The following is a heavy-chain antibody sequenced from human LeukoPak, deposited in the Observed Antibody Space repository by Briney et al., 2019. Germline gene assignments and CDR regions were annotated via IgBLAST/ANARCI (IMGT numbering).Heavy chain of an antibody. D-gene: IGHD6-13*01. V-gene: IGHV1-8*01. J-gene: IGHJ6*02. CDR1: GYTFTSYD. Sequence: ASVKVSCKASGYTFTSYDINWVRQATGQGLEWMGWMNPNSGNTGYAQKFQGRVTMTRNTSISTAYMELSSLRSEDTAVYYCARGALRGSSWYTIYYYYYGMDVWGQGTTVTVSS. CDR2: MNPNSGNT. CDR3: ARGALRGSSWYTIYYYYYGMDV.